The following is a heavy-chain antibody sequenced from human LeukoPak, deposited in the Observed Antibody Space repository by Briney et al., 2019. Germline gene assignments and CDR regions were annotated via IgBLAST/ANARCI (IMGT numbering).Heavy chain of an antibody. Sequence: GGSLRLSCAASGFTVSSNYMSWVRQAPGKGLEWVSVIYSGGSTYYADSVKGRFTISGDNSKNTLYLQMNSLRAEDTAVYYCAREGTTGSLIIDYWGQGTLVTVSS. D-gene: IGHD1/OR15-1a*01. CDR1: GFTVSSNY. J-gene: IGHJ4*02. V-gene: IGHV3-66*01. CDR2: IYSGGST. CDR3: AREGTTGSLIIDY.